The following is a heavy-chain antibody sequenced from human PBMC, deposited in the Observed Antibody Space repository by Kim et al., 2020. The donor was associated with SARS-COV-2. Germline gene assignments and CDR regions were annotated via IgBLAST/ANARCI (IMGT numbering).Heavy chain of an antibody. Sequence: GGSLRLSCAASGFTFDDYAMHWVRQAPGKGLEWVSLISGDGGSTYYADSVKGRFTISRDNSKNSLYLQMNSLRTEDTALYYCAKDLNIVVVPAAHQGPNSYYYYYYGMDVWGQGTTVTVSS. J-gene: IGHJ6*02. V-gene: IGHV3-43*02. CDR3: AKDLNIVVVPAAHQGPNSYYYYYYGMDV. CDR1: GFTFDDYA. D-gene: IGHD2-2*01. CDR2: ISGDGGST.